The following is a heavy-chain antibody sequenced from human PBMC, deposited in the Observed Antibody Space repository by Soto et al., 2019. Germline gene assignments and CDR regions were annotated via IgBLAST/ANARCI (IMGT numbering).Heavy chain of an antibody. CDR3: SSNFYCTSTSCHYFYYAKDV. J-gene: IGHJ6*02. CDR1: GGTFNNYA. D-gene: IGHD2-2*01. CDR2: IIPISGTA. Sequence: QVQLVQSGAEVKKPGSSVKVSCKVSGGTFNNYAITWVRQAPGQGLEWMGGIIPISGTANYAQKFQGRVTIIADDSTSTAFMELSSLRSEDTAIYYCSSNFYCTSTSCHYFYYAKDVWGQGTPVTFSS. V-gene: IGHV1-69*01.